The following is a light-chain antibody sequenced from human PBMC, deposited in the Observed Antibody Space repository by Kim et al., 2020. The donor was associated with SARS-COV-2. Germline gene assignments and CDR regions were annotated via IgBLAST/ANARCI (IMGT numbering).Light chain of an antibody. V-gene: IGLV3-19*01. Sequence: LGQTVRITCQGDSLRSYYASWYQQKPGQAPVLVIYGKNNRTSGIPDRFSGSSSGNTASLTITGAQAEDEADYYCNSRDSSGNHSWVFGGGTQLTVL. CDR1: SLRSYY. CDR3: NSRDSSGNHSWV. J-gene: IGLJ3*02. CDR2: GKN.